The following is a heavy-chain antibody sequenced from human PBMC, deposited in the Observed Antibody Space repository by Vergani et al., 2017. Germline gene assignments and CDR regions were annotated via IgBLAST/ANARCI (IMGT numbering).Heavy chain of an antibody. CDR1: GFTFSDYY. J-gene: IGHJ2*01. Sequence: VQLVESGGGLVKPGGSLRLSCAASGFTFSDYYMSWIRQAPGKGLEWVSYISSSSSYIYYADSVKGRFTISRDNAKNSLYLQMNSLRAEDTAVYYCARDPEQLALNWYFDLWGRGTLVTVSS. D-gene: IGHD6-6*01. CDR3: ARDPEQLALNWYFDL. CDR2: ISSSSSYI. V-gene: IGHV3-11*06.